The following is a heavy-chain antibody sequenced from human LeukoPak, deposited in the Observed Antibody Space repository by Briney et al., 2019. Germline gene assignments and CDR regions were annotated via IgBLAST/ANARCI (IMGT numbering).Heavy chain of an antibody. CDR1: GFTFSDYY. D-gene: IGHD2-15*01. V-gene: IGHV3-11*01. CDR2: ISSSGSTI. J-gene: IGHJ4*02. Sequence: GGSLRLSCAASGFTFSDYYMSWIRQAPGKGLEWVSYISSSGSTIYYADSVKGRFTISRDNAKNSLYLQMNSLRAEDTALYYCARGYCSGGSCYSGYYFDYWGQGTLVTVSS. CDR3: ARGYCSGGSCYSGYYFDY.